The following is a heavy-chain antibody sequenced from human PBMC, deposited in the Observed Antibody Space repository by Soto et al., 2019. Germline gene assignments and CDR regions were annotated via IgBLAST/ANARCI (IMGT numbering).Heavy chain of an antibody. V-gene: IGHV1-2*04. CDR3: ATSRISIAVAGETEYYFDY. CDR1: GYIFTGYY. CDR2: INPNSGDT. Sequence: GASVKVSCKASGYIFTGYYMQWVRQAPGQGLEWMGWINPNSGDTNYTQKFQGWVTMTRDTSISTAYMELSRLRSDDTAVYYCATSRISIAVAGETEYYFDYWGQGTPVTVYS. J-gene: IGHJ4*02. D-gene: IGHD6-19*01.